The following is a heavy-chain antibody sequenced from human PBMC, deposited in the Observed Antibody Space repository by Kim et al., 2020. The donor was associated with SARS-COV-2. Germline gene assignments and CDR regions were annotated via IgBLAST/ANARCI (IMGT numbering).Heavy chain of an antibody. J-gene: IGHJ4*02. D-gene: IGHD1-26*01. Sequence: YYADFVRGRFTISRDNSKNTLFLQMNSLRAEDTAVYYCAKEGAADLYYFDYWGQGTLVTVSS. CDR3: AKEGAADLYYFDY. V-gene: IGHV3-23*01.